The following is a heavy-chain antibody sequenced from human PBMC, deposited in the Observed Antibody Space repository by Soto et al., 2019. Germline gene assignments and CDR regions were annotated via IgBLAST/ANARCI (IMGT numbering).Heavy chain of an antibody. Sequence: SETLSLTCAVYGGSFSGYYWSWILQPPWKGLEWIGEINHSGSTNYNPSLKSRVTISVDTSKNQFSLKLSSVTAADTAVYYCARSYDYIWGSYRNYYYYYMDVWGKGTTVTVSS. D-gene: IGHD3-16*02. J-gene: IGHJ6*03. CDR2: INHSGST. CDR3: ARSYDYIWGSYRNYYYYYMDV. CDR1: GGSFSGYY. V-gene: IGHV4-34*01.